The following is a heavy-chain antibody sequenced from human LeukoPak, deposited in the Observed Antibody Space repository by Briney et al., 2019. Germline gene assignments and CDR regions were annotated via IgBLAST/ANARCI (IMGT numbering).Heavy chain of an antibody. CDR3: ARDRSSGFDY. D-gene: IGHD3-22*01. V-gene: IGHV3-48*04. CDR1: GFTFSSYS. CDR2: ISSSSSTI. Sequence: PGGSLRLSCAASGFTFSSYSMNWVRQAPGKGLEWVSYISSSSSTIYYADSVKGRFTISRDNAKNSLYLQMNSLRAEDTGVYYCARDRSSGFDYWGQGTLVTVSS. J-gene: IGHJ4*02.